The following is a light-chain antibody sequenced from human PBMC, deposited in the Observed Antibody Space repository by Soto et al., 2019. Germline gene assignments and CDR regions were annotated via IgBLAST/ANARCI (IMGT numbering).Light chain of an antibody. CDR2: DVS. CDR3: SSYASATTPV. J-gene: IGLJ2*01. Sequence: QSALTQPASVSGSPGQSIAISCTGTSSDVGGYNYVSWYQHHPGKAPKVVIYDVSSRPSGVSDRFSGSKSGNTASLTISGLKAGDWADYYCSSYASATTPVFGGGTQRIVL. CDR1: SSDVGGYNY. V-gene: IGLV2-14*03.